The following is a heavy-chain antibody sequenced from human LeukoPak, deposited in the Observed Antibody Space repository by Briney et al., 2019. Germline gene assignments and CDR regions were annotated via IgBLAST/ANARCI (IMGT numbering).Heavy chain of an antibody. Sequence: PGGSLRLSCAASGFTLSSYWMHWVRQAPGKGLVWVSLISSDGSTTTYADSVKGRFGISRDNAKNTLYLQMNSLRAEDTAVYYCARRKQYYDSSGYYYYFDYWGQGTLVTVSS. V-gene: IGHV3-74*01. J-gene: IGHJ4*02. CDR1: GFTLSSYW. CDR3: ARRKQYYDSSGYYYYFDY. CDR2: ISSDGSTT. D-gene: IGHD3-22*01.